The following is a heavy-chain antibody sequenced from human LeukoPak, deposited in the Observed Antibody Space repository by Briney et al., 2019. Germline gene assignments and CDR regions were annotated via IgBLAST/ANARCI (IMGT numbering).Heavy chain of an antibody. V-gene: IGHV3-48*03. CDR3: ARGMTDYYYGSGNEVDY. D-gene: IGHD3-10*01. Sequence: GGSLRLSCAASGFTFSSYELNWVRQAPGKGLEWVSYISSSGSYRYYADSVKGRFTISRDNAKNSLYLQMNSLRAEDTAVYYCARGMTDYYYGSGNEVDYWGQGTLVTVSS. CDR1: GFTFSSYE. CDR2: ISSSGSYR. J-gene: IGHJ4*02.